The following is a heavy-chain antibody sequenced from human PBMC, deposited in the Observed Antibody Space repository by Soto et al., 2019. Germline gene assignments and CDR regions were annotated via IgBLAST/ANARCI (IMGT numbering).Heavy chain of an antibody. CDR1: GGSIRSSSYY. J-gene: IGHJ4*02. CDR2: IYYSGST. D-gene: IGHD6-6*01. CDR3: ASREGGTSIAARRGAYYFDY. Sequence: QLQLQESVAGLVKHSEPLSLTCTVSGGSIRSSSYYWGWIRQPPGKGLEWIGSIYYSGSTYYNPSLKSRVTIYVGTSKTQFSLKLRSVTAADTAVYYCASREGGTSIAARRGAYYFDYWGQGTLVTVSS. V-gene: IGHV4-39*01.